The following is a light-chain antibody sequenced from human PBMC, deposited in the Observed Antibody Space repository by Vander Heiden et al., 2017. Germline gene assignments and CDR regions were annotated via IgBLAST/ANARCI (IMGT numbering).Light chain of an antibody. CDR2: NND. J-gene: IGLJ3*02. V-gene: IGLV1-44*01. Sequence: QSVLPQPLSAPGTPGQSATVSCSGTNANMGSTTVNWYQQVPGTAPKLLIYNNDQRPSGVRDRFSGSKSGTSASLAISGLRSDDEADYYCAAWDDRLNGPVFGGGTRLTVL. CDR1: NANMGSTT. CDR3: AAWDDRLNGPV.